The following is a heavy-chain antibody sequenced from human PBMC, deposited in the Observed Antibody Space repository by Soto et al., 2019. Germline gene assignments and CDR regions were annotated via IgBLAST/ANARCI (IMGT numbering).Heavy chain of an antibody. J-gene: IGHJ6*02. CDR2: IYYSGST. D-gene: IGHD2-2*01. CDR3: ATTAAKVYYYYGMDV. Sequence: PSETLSITCTVSGGSISSSSYYWGWIRQPPGKGLEWIGSIYYSGSTYYNPSLKSRITISVDTSKNQFSLKLSSVTAADTAVYYCATTAAKVYYYYGMDVWGQGTTVTVSS. CDR1: GGSISSSSYY. V-gene: IGHV4-39*01.